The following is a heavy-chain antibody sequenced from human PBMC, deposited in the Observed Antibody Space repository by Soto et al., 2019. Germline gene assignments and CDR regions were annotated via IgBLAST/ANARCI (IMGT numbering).Heavy chain of an antibody. CDR2: IYVSGIT. CDR1: GGSVSSSSSC. J-gene: IGHJ6*02. Sequence: PSETLSLTCAVSGGSVSSSSSCWVWIRKSPGKALEWIGSIYVSGITYYSQSLESRVTISVDTSQNQFSLKVTSVAAPDTAVQFWARNNTDWYNAEYYNYFIMDVGGPGTTVTVYS. V-gene: IGHV4-39*01. CDR3: ARNNTDWYNAEYYNYFIMDV. D-gene: IGHD3-9*01.